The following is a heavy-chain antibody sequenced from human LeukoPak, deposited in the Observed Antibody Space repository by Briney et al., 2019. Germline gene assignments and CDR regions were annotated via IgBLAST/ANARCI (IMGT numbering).Heavy chain of an antibody. CDR2: INPNSGGT. D-gene: IGHD3-22*01. CDR3: ARVRYYYDSSGYPDY. CDR1: GYTFTGYY. Sequence: ASVKVSCKASGYTFTGYYMHWVRQAPGQGLEWMGWINPNSGGTNYAQKFQGRVTMTRDTSISTAYMELSRLRSDDTAVYYCARVRYYYDSSGYPDYWGQGTLLTVSS. J-gene: IGHJ4*02. V-gene: IGHV1-2*02.